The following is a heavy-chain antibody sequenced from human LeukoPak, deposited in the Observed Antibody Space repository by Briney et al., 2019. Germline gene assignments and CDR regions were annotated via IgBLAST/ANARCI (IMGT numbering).Heavy chain of an antibody. Sequence: PSETLSLTCTVSGGSISSSSYYWGWIRQPPGKGLEWIGSIYYSGSTYYNPSLKSRVTISVDTSKNQFSLKLSPATAADTAVYYCARTQYSSGWYVGGIFDYWGQGTLVTVSS. V-gene: IGHV4-39*01. J-gene: IGHJ4*02. CDR1: GGSISSSSYY. D-gene: IGHD6-19*01. CDR3: ARTQYSSGWYVGGIFDY. CDR2: IYYSGST.